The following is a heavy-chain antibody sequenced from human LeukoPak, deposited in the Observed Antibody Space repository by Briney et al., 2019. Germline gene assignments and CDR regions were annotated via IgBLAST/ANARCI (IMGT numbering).Heavy chain of an antibody. J-gene: IGHJ4*02. CDR3: ARDLYPTHYGSGSYFDY. CDR1: GYTFTSYG. V-gene: IGHV1-18*01. Sequence: ASVKVSCKASGYTFTSYGISWVRQAPGQGLEWMGWISAYNGNTNYAQNLQGRVTMTTDTSTSTAYMELRSLRSDDTAVYYCARDLYPTHYGSGSYFDYWGQGTLVTVSS. D-gene: IGHD3-10*01. CDR2: ISAYNGNT.